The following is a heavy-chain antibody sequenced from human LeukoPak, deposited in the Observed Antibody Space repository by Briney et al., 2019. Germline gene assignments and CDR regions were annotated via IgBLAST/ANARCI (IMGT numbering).Heavy chain of an antibody. CDR2: IYYSGST. CDR3: ARAPDPLYYDSSGYHGAFDY. D-gene: IGHD3-22*01. V-gene: IGHV4-34*01. CDR1: GGSFSGYY. J-gene: IGHJ4*02. Sequence: SETLSLTCAVYGGSFSGYYWSWIRQPPGKGLEWIGYIYYSGSTYYNPSLKSRVTISVDTSKNQFSLKLSSVTAADTAVYYCARAPDPLYYDSSGYHGAFDYWGQGTLVTVSS.